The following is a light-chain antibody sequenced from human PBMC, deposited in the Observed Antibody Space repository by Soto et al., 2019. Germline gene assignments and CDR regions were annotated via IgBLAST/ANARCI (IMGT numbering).Light chain of an antibody. CDR1: QRANSN. V-gene: IGKV3-20*01. CDR3: QRYGHSPLT. Sequence: AITQPPGTVSVSPRERATLSCTTRQRANSNLAWYQQKPGQAPRLLIYETSSRATGIPDRFTGSGSGTDFTLTINRLEPGDSAVYYCQRYGHSPLTFGGGTKVDIK. J-gene: IGKJ4*01. CDR2: ETS.